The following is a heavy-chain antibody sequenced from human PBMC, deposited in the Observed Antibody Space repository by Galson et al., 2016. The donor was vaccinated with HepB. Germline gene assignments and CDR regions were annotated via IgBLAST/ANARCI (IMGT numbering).Heavy chain of an antibody. CDR3: LRDSPQVDNSGGWGFYDP. CDR2: IANDGTT. D-gene: IGHD6-19*01. CDR1: EFTVSGTY. V-gene: IGHV3-66*01. J-gene: IGHJ5*02. Sequence: SLRLSCAASEFTVSGTYMNWIRQAPGKGLEWVSMIANDGTTYYADSVKGSFFISRDTSKNTMYLQMNSLWAEDTAVSYCLRDSPQVDNSGGWGFYDPWGQGTLVTVSS.